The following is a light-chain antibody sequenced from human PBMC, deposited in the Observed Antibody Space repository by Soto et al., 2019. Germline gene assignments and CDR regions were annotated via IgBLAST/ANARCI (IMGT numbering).Light chain of an antibody. Sequence: DIQMTQSPSSLSASVGDRVTITCQASQDISNYLNWYQQKPGKAPKLLIYDASNLETGVPSRFSGSGSGTDFTFTISSLQPEDIATYYCQQYVNLSTFGGGTRWRSN. J-gene: IGKJ4*01. V-gene: IGKV1-33*01. CDR1: QDISNY. CDR3: QQYVNLST. CDR2: DAS.